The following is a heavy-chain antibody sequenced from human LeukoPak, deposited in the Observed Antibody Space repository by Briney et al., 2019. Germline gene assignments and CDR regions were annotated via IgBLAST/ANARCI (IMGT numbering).Heavy chain of an antibody. CDR2: IDGPGGTT. D-gene: IGHD6-13*01. V-gene: IGHV3-23*01. CDR1: GFTFSSYA. CDR3: AKWLSSSWAPFDY. J-gene: IGHJ4*02. Sequence: PGGSLRLSCAAFGFTFSSYAMSWVRQAPGRGLEWVSAIDGPGGTTYYADSVKGRFTISRDNSKNTLYLQMNSLRAEDTAVYYCAKWLSSSWAPFDYWGQGTLVTVSS.